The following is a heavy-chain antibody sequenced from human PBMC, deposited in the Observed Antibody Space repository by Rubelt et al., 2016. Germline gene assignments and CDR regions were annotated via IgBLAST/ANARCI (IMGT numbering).Heavy chain of an antibody. J-gene: IGHJ6*02. CDR3: ARSDYYYYYGMDV. V-gene: IGHV3-66*01. CDR2: IYSGGST. Sequence: GKGLEWVSVIYSGGSTYYADSVKGRFTISRDNSKNTLYLQMNSLRAEDTAVYYCARSDYYYYYGMDVWGQGTTVTVSS.